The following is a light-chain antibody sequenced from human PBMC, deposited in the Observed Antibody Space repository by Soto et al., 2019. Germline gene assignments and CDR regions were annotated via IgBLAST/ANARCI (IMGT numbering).Light chain of an antibody. CDR1: SSSIGAGYD. V-gene: IGLV1-40*01. J-gene: IGLJ2*01. CDR3: LSYGSSLRGVV. CDR2: GNS. Sequence: QSVLTQPPSGSGAPGQRVTMSCTGISSSIGAGYDVHGYHQLPATAPKLCIYGNSNRPSGVPDRCSGTISGTSASLASTGGRAEDEADCYCLSYGSSLRGVVFGGGTKLTVL.